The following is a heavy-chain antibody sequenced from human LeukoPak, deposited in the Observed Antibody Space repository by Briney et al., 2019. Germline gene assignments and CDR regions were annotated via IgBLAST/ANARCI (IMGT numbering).Heavy chain of an antibody. D-gene: IGHD1-26*01. CDR2: INPNSGGT. CDR1: GYTFTGYY. V-gene: IGHV1-2*02. J-gene: IGHJ5*02. Sequence: ATVKVSCKASGYTFTGYYMHWVRQAPGQGLEWMGWINPNSGGTNYAQKFQGRVTMTRDMSTSTDYMELSSLRSEDTAIYYCARDNSVGDNAWWFDPWGQGTLVTVSS. CDR3: ARDNSVGDNAWWFDP.